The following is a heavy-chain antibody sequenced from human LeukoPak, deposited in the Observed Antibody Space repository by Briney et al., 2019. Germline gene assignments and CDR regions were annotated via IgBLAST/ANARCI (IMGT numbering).Heavy chain of an antibody. CDR1: GFTFSTYI. CDR2: IGTSTSYI. V-gene: IGHV3-21*01. J-gene: IGHJ4*02. Sequence: GGSLRLSCAASGFTFSTYIMNWVRQTPGKGLEWVSSIGTSTSYIYYADSVKGRFTISRDNAKNSLYLEMNSLRAEDTAVYYCARLKLLWSNYFDYWGQGTLVTVSS. D-gene: IGHD2-2*01. CDR3: ARLKLLWSNYFDY.